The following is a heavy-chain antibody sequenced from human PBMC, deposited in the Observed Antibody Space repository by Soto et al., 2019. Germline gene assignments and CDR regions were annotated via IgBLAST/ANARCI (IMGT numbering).Heavy chain of an antibody. J-gene: IGHJ6*02. CDR1: GFTFSSYG. CDR3: ARDILPQRPYCSSTSCYLPYYYGMDV. CDR2: IWYDGSNK. V-gene: IGHV3-33*01. Sequence: QVQLVESGGGVVQPGRSLRLSCAASGFTFSSYGMHWVRQAPGKGLEWVAVIWYDGSNKYYADSVKGRFTISRDNSKNTLYLQMNSLRAEDTAVYYCARDILPQRPYCSSTSCYLPYYYGMDVWGQGTTVTVSS. D-gene: IGHD2-2*01.